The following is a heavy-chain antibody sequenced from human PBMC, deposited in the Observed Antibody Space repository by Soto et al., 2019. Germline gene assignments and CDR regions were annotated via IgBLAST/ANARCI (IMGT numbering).Heavy chain of an antibody. J-gene: IGHJ4*02. Sequence: GASVKVSCKASGYTFTSYGISWVRQAPGQGLEWMGWINAYNGNTNYAQKLQGRVTMTTDTSTSTANMELRSLRSDDTAVYYCARDVGYGLIDYWGQGTLVTVSS. CDR3: ARDVGYGLIDY. D-gene: IGHD5-18*01. CDR1: GYTFTSYG. CDR2: INAYNGNT. V-gene: IGHV1-18*01.